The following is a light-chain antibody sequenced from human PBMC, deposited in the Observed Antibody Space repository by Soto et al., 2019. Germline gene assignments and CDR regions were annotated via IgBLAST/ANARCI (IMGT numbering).Light chain of an antibody. J-gene: IGLJ1*01. CDR1: SSDVGGYNY. Sequence: QSALTQPPSASGSLGQSVAISCTGTSSDVGGYNYVSWYQQYPGKAPKLIMYEVTKRPSGVPDRFSGSKSGNTASLTVSGLQAEDEADYYCCSYVGSNNYVFGTGTKLTVL. CDR2: EVT. CDR3: CSYVGSNNYV. V-gene: IGLV2-8*01.